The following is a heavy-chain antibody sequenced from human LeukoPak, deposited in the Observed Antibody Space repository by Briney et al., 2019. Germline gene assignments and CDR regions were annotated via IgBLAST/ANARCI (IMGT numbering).Heavy chain of an antibody. D-gene: IGHD3-3*01. J-gene: IGHJ4*02. CDR1: GGSLSGYS. V-gene: IGHV4-34*01. CDR3: ARGKTRPSLAPLRSRLEYYFDY. CDR2: INHSGST. Sequence: SETLSLTCAVYGGSLSGYSWSWIRQPPGKGLEWIGEINHSGSTNYNPSLKSRVTISVDTSKNQFSLRLSSVTAADTAVYYCARGKTRPSLAPLRSRLEYYFDYWGQGILVTASS.